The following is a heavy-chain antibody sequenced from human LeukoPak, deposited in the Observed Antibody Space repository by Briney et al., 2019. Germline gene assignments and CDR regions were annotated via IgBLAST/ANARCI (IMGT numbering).Heavy chain of an antibody. V-gene: IGHV2-70*11. CDR1: GFSLSTSGMC. CDR3: ARITPAGRQLDY. J-gene: IGHJ4*02. Sequence: SGPALAKPTQTLTLTCTFSGFSLSTSGMCVSWIRQPPGKALEWLARIDWDDDKYYSTSLKTRLTISKDTSKNQVVLTMTNMDPVDTATYYCARITPAGRQLDYWGQGTLVTVSS. CDR2: IDWDDDK. D-gene: IGHD6-13*01.